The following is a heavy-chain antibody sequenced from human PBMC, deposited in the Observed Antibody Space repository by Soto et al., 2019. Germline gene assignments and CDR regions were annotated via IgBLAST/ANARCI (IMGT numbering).Heavy chain of an antibody. CDR1: GFTFSSYA. CDR2: ISSNGGST. J-gene: IGHJ5*02. V-gene: IGHV3-64*01. D-gene: IGHD6-19*01. CDR3: ATDATSSGWHGPFGS. Sequence: EVQLVESGGGLVQPGGSLRLSCAASGFTFSSYAMHWVRQAPGKGLEYVSAISSNGGSTYYANSVKGRFTISRDNSKNTLYLQMGSLRAEDMAVYYCATDATSSGWHGPFGSWGQGTLVIVSS.